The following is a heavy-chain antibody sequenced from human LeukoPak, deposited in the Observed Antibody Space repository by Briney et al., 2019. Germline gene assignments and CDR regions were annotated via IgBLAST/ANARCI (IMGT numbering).Heavy chain of an antibody. CDR1: GDSVSSNSAA. J-gene: IGHJ3*02. CDR3: ARDNTARAAATGAFDI. CDR2: TYYRSKWYN. Sequence: SQTLSLTCAISGDSVSSNSAAWNWIRQSPSRGLEWLGRTYYRSKWYNDYAVSVKSRITINPDTSKNQFSLQMNSVTPEDTAVYYCARDNTARAAATGAFDIWGQGTMVTVSS. D-gene: IGHD6-13*01. V-gene: IGHV6-1*01.